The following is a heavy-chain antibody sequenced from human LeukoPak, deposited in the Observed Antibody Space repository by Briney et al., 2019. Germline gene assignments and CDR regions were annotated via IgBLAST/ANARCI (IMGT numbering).Heavy chain of an antibody. CDR3: ARHAPGEWLE. Sequence: PSETLSLTCTVSGGSISSGNYYWGWIRHPPGKGLEWIGSINYSGTTYYHPSVKSRVTISVDTSKNQFFLKLSSVTAADTAVYHCARHAPGEWLEWGQGTLVTVSS. V-gene: IGHV4-39*01. J-gene: IGHJ4*02. CDR1: GGSISSGNYY. D-gene: IGHD3-3*01. CDR2: INYSGTT.